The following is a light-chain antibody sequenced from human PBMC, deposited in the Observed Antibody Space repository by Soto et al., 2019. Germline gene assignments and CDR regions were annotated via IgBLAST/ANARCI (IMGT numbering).Light chain of an antibody. J-gene: IGKJ5*01. CDR1: QSVSNNY. Sequence: EIVLTQSPFTLACSPGERSTLSCRASQSVSNNYLAWYQQKPGQAPRRLIYGASSRATGIPDRFSGSGSGTDFTLTISRLEPEDFAVYYCQQYGSSPTFGEGTRLEI. V-gene: IGKV3-20*01. CDR2: GAS. CDR3: QQYGSSPT.